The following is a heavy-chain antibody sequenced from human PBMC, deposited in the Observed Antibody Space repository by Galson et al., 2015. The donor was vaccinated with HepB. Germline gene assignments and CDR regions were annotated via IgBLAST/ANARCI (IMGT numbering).Heavy chain of an antibody. V-gene: IGHV3-48*02. Sequence: SLRLSCAASGFTFSSYSMNWVRQAPGKGLEWVSYISSSSSSTIYYADSVKGRFTISRDNAKNSLYLQMNSLRDEDTAVYYCARSDIYSSSWYGAMGRYYYYYGMDVWGQGTTVTVSS. CDR3: ARSDIYSSSWYGAMGRYYYYYGMDV. CDR1: GFTFSSYS. J-gene: IGHJ6*02. CDR2: ISSSSSSTI. D-gene: IGHD6-13*01.